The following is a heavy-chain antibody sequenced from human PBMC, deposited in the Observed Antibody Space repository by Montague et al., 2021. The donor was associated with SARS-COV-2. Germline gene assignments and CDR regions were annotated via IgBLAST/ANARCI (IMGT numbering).Heavy chain of an antibody. CDR2: IYYSGRT. Sequence: SETLSLTCTVSGGSIISYYWNWIRQPPEKGLEWIGYIYYSGRTNYNPSLKSRVTISVDTSKNQFSLKLSPVAAADTAVYYCARARGSGYRYYFDYWGQGSLVTVSS. CDR1: GGSIISYY. J-gene: IGHJ4*02. CDR3: ARARGSGYRYYFDY. D-gene: IGHD3-22*01. V-gene: IGHV4-59*01.